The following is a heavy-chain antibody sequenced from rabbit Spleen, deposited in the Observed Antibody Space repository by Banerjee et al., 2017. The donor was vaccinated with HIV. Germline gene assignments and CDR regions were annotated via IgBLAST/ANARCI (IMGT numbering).Heavy chain of an antibody. CDR3: ARDLTDVIGWNFGW. Sequence: QSLEESGGDLVKPEGSLTLTCTASGFSVSSSYYMCWVRQAPGKGLECIACIYGDSIGSTWYASWAKGRFTISKTSSTTVTLQMTSLTAADTATYFCARDLTDVIGWNFGWWGPGTLVTVS. CDR2: IYGDSIGST. CDR1: GFSVSSSYY. D-gene: IGHD1-1*01. V-gene: IGHV1S40*01. J-gene: IGHJ4*01.